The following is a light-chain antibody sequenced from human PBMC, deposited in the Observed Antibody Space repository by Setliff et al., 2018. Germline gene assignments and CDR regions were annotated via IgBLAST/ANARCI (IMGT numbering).Light chain of an antibody. Sequence: DIQMTQSPSTLSASVGDRVTITCRASQTISHYLAWYQQKSGKAPKLLISKASYLQSGVPSRFSGSGSGTEFTLTISSLQPDDFATYYCQQYNSFSYTFGQGTKV. V-gene: IGKV1-5*03. CDR2: KAS. CDR1: QTISHY. CDR3: QQYNSFSYT. J-gene: IGKJ2*01.